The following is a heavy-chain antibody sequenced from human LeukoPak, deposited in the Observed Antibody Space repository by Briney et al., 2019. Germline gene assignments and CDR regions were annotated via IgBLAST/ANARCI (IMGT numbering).Heavy chain of an antibody. J-gene: IGHJ4*02. CDR3: VKDPAVAGTRYFDY. D-gene: IGHD6-19*01. Sequence: GGSLRLSCSASGFTFSSYAMHWVRQAPGKGLEYVSAISSNGGSTYYADSVKGRFTISRDNSMNTLYLQMSSLRAEDTAVYYCVKDPAVAGTRYFDYWGQGTLVTVSS. CDR1: GFTFSSYA. CDR2: ISSNGGST. V-gene: IGHV3-64D*09.